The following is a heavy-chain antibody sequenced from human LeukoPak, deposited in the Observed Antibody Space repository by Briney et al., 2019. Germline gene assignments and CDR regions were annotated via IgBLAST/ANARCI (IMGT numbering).Heavy chain of an antibody. V-gene: IGHV1-2*02. CDR1: GYTFTGYY. Sequence: ASVKVSCKASGYTFTGYYMHWVRQAPGQGLEWMGWINPNSGGTNYAQKFQGRVTMTRDTSISTAYMELSRLRSDDTAVYYCATSGYCSSTSCYEFDYWGQGTLVTVSS. D-gene: IGHD2-2*01. CDR2: INPNSGGT. J-gene: IGHJ4*02. CDR3: ATSGYCSSTSCYEFDY.